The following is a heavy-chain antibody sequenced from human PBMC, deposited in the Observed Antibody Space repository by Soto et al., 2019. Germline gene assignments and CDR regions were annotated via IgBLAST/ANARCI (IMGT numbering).Heavy chain of an antibody. J-gene: IGHJ6*02. CDR2: INPSGGSA. V-gene: IGHV1-46*01. Sequence: QVQLMQSGAEVKKPGASVKLSCKASGYTFTSYYIHWVRQAPGQGLEWMGIINPSGGSASYARKFQGRVAMTRDTSTSTVYMEVSSLGYDDTAVYYCARDPNFSLTYPYYGMDVWGQGTTVTVSS. CDR1: GYTFTSYY. D-gene: IGHD7-27*01. CDR3: ARDPNFSLTYPYYGMDV.